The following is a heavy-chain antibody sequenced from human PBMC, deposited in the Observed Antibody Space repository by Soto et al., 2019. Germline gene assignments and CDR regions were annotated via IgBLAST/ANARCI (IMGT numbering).Heavy chain of an antibody. V-gene: IGHV3-33*01. CDR1: GFTFSSYG. Sequence: QVQLVESGGGVVQPGRSLRLSCAASGFTFSSYGMHWVRQAPGKGLEWVAVIWYDGSNKYYADSVKGRFTISRDNSKNTLYLQMNSLRAEDTAVYYCARTHYYGSGSPIFWGQGTLVTVSS. J-gene: IGHJ4*02. CDR2: IWYDGSNK. D-gene: IGHD3-10*01. CDR3: ARTHYYGSGSPIF.